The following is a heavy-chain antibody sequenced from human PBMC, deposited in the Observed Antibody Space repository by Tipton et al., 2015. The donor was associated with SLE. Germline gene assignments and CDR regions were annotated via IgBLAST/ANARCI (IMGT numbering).Heavy chain of an antibody. CDR3: ATGSDGGLHH. Sequence: SLRLSCAASRFAFRSYGMHWVRQAPGKGLEWVALTSHDGRREYYADSVKGRFTISRDNSKNTVSLEMNGLRAEDTAVYYCATGSDGGLHHWGPGALVTVAS. D-gene: IGHD1-26*01. CDR2: TSHDGRRE. V-gene: IGHV3-30*03. CDR1: RFAFRSYG. J-gene: IGHJ5*02.